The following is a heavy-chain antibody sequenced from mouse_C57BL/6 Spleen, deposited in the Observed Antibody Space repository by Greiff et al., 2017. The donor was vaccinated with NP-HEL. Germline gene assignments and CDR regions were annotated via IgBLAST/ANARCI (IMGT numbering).Heavy chain of an antibody. CDR1: GFNIKDDY. CDR2: IDPENGDT. J-gene: IGHJ1*03. D-gene: IGHD1-1*01. Sequence: EVKLMESGAELVRPGASVKLSCTASGFNIKDDYMHWVKQRPEQGLEWIGWIDPENGDTEYASKFQGKATITADTSSNTAYLQLSSLTSEDTAVYYCTPLAYVGGYWYFDVWGTGTTVTVSS. V-gene: IGHV14-4*01. CDR3: TPLAYVGGYWYFDV.